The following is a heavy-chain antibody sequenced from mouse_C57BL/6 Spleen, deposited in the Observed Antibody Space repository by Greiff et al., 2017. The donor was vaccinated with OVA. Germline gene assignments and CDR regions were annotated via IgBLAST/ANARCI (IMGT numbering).Heavy chain of an antibody. V-gene: IGHV14-2*01. CDR2: IDPEDGET. CDR3: AHYGSSLAWFAY. J-gene: IGHJ3*01. Sequence: VHVKQSGAELVKPGASVKLSCTASGFNIKDYYMHWVKQRTEQGLEWIGRIDPEDGETKYAPKFQGKATITADTSSNTAYLQLSSLTSEDTAVYYCAHYGSSLAWFAYWGQGTLVTVSA. D-gene: IGHD1-1*01. CDR1: GFNIKDYY.